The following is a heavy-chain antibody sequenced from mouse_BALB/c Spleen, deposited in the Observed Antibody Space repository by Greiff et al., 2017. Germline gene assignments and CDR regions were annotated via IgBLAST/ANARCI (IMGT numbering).Heavy chain of an antibody. D-gene: IGHD1-1*01. CDR1: GFTFSSYA. CDR3: ARSPHYGRNAMDY. J-gene: IGHJ4*01. Sequence: VQLKESGGGLVKPGGSLKLSCAASGFTFSSYAMSWVRQTPEKRLEWVASISSGGSTYYPDSVKGRFTISRDNARNILYLQMSSLRSEDTAMYYCARSPHYGRNAMDYWGQGTSVTVSS. V-gene: IGHV5-6-5*01. CDR2: ISSGGST.